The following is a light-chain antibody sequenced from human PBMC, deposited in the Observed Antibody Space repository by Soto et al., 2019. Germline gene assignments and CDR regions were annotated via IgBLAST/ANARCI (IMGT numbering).Light chain of an antibody. Sequence: EIVLTQSPGTLSLSPGERATLSCWASQSVTSNYLAWYQQKPGQAPRLLIYGASSRAADIPDRFSGSGSGTDFTLTISRLEPEDFAVYYCQQYGSSPLTFGGGTKVDIK. CDR2: GAS. CDR1: QSVTSNY. J-gene: IGKJ4*01. V-gene: IGKV3-20*01. CDR3: QQYGSSPLT.